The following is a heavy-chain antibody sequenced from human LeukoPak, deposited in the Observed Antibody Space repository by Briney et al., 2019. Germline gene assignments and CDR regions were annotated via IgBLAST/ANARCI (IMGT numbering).Heavy chain of an antibody. CDR1: GGSISSYY. V-gene: IGHV4-59*01. J-gene: IGHJ6*03. D-gene: IGHD4-23*01. CDR3: ARGLRDYGANNYYYYMDV. CDR2: MYYSGSA. Sequence: SETLSLTCTVSGGSISSYYWSWIRQPPGKGLEWIGYMYYSGSANYNPSLKSRVTISADTSKNQFSLKLRSVTAADTAVYYCARGLRDYGANNYYYYMDVWRKGTTVTVSS.